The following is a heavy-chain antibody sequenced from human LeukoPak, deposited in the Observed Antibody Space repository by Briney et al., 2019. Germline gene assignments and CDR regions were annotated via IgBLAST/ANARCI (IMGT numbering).Heavy chain of an antibody. CDR3: AKGSGHDYVWGSYYYFDY. V-gene: IGHV3-23*01. CDR1: GFAFSSYA. CDR2: ISGSGGST. Sequence: GGSLRLSCAASGFAFSSYAMSWVRQAPGKGLEWVSAISGSGGSTYYADSVKGRFTISRDNSKNTLYLQMNSLRAEDTAVYYCAKGSGHDYVWGSYYYFDYWGQGTLVTVSS. J-gene: IGHJ4*02. D-gene: IGHD3-16*01.